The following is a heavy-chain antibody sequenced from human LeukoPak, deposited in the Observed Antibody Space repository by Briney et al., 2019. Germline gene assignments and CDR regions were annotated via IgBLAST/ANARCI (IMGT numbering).Heavy chain of an antibody. CDR2: INHSGST. CDR1: GGSFSGYY. D-gene: IGHD4-11*01. Sequence: PSETLSLTCAVYGGSFSGYYWSWIRQPPGKGLEWIGEINHSGSTNYNPSLKSRVTISVDTSKNQFSLKLSSVTAADTAVYYCARNLAYSNYEVYYYYGMDVWGQGTTVTVSS. V-gene: IGHV4-34*01. J-gene: IGHJ6*02. CDR3: ARNLAYSNYEVYYYYGMDV.